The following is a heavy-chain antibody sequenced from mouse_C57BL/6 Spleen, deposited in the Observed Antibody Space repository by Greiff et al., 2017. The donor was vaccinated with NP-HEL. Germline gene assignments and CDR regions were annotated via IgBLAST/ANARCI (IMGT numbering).Heavy chain of an antibody. Sequence: QVHVKQSGAELVKPGASVKMSCKASGYTFTSYWITWVKQRPGQGLEWIGDIYPGSGSTNYNEKFKSKATLTVDTSSSTAYMQLSSLTSEDSAVYYCARGTTDAMDYWGQGTSVTVSS. D-gene: IGHD1-1*01. V-gene: IGHV1-55*01. J-gene: IGHJ4*01. CDR3: ARGTTDAMDY. CDR1: GYTFTSYW. CDR2: IYPGSGST.